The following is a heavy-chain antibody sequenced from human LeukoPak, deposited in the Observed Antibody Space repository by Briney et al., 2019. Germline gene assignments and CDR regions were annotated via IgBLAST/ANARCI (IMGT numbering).Heavy chain of an antibody. J-gene: IGHJ5*02. V-gene: IGHV4-31*03. CDR3: ARQSSRYSSSWNRFDP. CDR1: GGSISSGGYY. D-gene: IGHD6-13*01. Sequence: SETLSLTCTVSGGSISSGGYYWSWIRQHPGKGLEWIGYIYYSGSTYYNPSLKSRVTISVDTSKNQFSLKLSSVTAADTAVYYCARQSSRYSSSWNRFDPWGQGTLVTVSS. CDR2: IYYSGST.